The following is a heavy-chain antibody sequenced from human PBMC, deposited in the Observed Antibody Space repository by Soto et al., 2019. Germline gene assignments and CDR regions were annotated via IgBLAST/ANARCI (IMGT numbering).Heavy chain of an antibody. V-gene: IGHV1-46*03. CDR1: GYSFSNSY. D-gene: IGHD3-9*01. Sequence: ASVKVYCKASGYSFSNSYVVWVRQAPGQGVEWMGVINPAGGRTTYAQKFQDRVTMTRETSTSTVYIELISLRSEDTAVFYCARVFGTYYDILTGLWGGHFYYCGQGTQVTVSS. CDR3: ARVFGTYYDILTGLWGGHFYY. J-gene: IGHJ4*02. CDR2: INPAGGRT.